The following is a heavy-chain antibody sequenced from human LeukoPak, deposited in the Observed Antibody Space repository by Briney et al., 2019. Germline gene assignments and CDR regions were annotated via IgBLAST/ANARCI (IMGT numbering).Heavy chain of an antibody. Sequence: SETLSLTCTVSGGSISSSSYYWSWIRQPAGKGLEWIGRIYTSGSTNYNPSLKSRVTMSVDTSKNQFSLKLSSVTAADTAVYYCARRDYYDSSGYDYWGQGTLVTVSS. CDR2: IYTSGST. D-gene: IGHD3-22*01. CDR1: GGSISSSSYY. CDR3: ARRDYYDSSGYDY. J-gene: IGHJ4*02. V-gene: IGHV4-61*02.